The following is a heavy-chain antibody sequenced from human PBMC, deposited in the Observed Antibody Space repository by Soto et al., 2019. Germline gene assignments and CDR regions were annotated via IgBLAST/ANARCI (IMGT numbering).Heavy chain of an antibody. V-gene: IGHV4-31*03. CDR2: IYYSGST. D-gene: IGHD5-18*01. CDR1: GGSISSGGYY. Sequence: QVQLQESGPGLVKPSQTLSLTCTVSGGSISSGGYYWSWIRQHPGKGLEWIGYIYYSGSTYYNPSLKSRVTISVDTSKNQFSLKLSSVTAADTAVYYCARVVRIQLWPYYFDYWGQGTLVTVSS. CDR3: ARVVRIQLWPYYFDY. J-gene: IGHJ4*02.